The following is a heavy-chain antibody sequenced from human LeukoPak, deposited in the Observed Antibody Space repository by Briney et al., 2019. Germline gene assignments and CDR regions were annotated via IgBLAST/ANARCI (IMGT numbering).Heavy chain of an antibody. D-gene: IGHD6-13*01. CDR1: GFTFSSYA. CDR3: AKDPGYSSSWYYFDY. Sequence: GGSLRLSXAASGFTFSSYAMSWVRQAPGKGLEWVSAISGSGGSTYYADSVKGRFTISRDNSKNTLYLQMNSLRAEDTAVYYCAKDPGYSSSWYYFDYWGQGTLVTVSS. V-gene: IGHV3-23*01. CDR2: ISGSGGST. J-gene: IGHJ4*02.